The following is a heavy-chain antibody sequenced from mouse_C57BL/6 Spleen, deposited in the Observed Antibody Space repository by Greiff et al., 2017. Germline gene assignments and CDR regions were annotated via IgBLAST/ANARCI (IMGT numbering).Heavy chain of an antibody. CDR2: IYPGSGCT. CDR1: GYTFTSYW. D-gene: IGHD1-1*01. Sequence: QVQLQQPGAELVKPGASVKMSCKASGYTFTSYWITWVKQRPGQGLEWIGDIYPGSGCTNYNEKFKSKATLTVDTSSSTAYMQLSSLTSEDSAVYYCAEGATTVVGAMEVWGQGTSGTVSS. CDR3: AEGATTVVGAMEV. V-gene: IGHV1-55*01. J-gene: IGHJ4*01.